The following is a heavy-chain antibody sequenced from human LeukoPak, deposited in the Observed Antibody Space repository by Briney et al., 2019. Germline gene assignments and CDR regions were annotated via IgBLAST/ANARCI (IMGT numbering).Heavy chain of an antibody. V-gene: IGHV3-20*04. CDR1: GFTFDDYG. CDR3: ARETRIAVAGPPDDAFDI. D-gene: IGHD6-19*01. Sequence: PPGGSLRLSCAASGFTFDDYGMSWVRQAPGKGLEWVSGINWNGGSTGYADSVKSRFTISRDNAKNSLYLQMNSLRAEDTALYYCARETRIAVAGPPDDAFDIWGQGTMVTVSS. CDR2: INWNGGST. J-gene: IGHJ3*02.